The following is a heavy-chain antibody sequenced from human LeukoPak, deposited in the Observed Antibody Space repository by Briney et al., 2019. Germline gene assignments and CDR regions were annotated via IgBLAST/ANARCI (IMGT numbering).Heavy chain of an antibody. CDR1: GGSISSSSYY. V-gene: IGHV4-39*01. CDR2: IYYSGCT. J-gene: IGHJ5*02. CDR3: ARHMRSYYDFWSGPVVFDP. Sequence: SETLSLTCTVSGGSISSSSYYGGWIRQPPGKGLEWIGSIYYSGCTYYNPSLKSRVTISVDTSKNQFSLTLSSVTAADTAVYYCARHMRSYYDFWSGPVVFDPWGQGTLVTVSS. D-gene: IGHD3-3*01.